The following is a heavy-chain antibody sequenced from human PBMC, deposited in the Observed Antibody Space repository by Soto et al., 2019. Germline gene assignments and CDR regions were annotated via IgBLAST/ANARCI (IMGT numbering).Heavy chain of an antibody. CDR1: GYTFTSYG. V-gene: IGHV1-18*04. D-gene: IGHD5-18*01. CDR2: ISAYNGNT. J-gene: IGHJ6*02. Sequence: ASVKVSCKASGYTFTSYGISWVRQAPGRGREWMGWISAYNGNTNYAQKLQGRVTMTTDTSTSTAYMELRSLRSDDTAVYYCAMGPHTAMVHYYYYGMDVWGQGTTVTVSS. CDR3: AMGPHTAMVHYYYYGMDV.